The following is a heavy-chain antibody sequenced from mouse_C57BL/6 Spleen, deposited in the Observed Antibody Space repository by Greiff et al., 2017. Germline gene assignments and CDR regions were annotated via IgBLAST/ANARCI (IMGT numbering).Heavy chain of an antibody. CDR3: ARKNDDFSYYYAMDY. V-gene: IGHV5-17*01. J-gene: IGHJ4*01. D-gene: IGHD2-3*01. CDR1: GFTFSDYG. Sequence: DVQLVESGGGLVKPGGSLKLSCAASGFTFSDYGMHWVRQAPEKGLEWVAYISSGSSTLYYADKVKGRFTLSRDNAKNTLFLQMTRLRSEDTAMYYCARKNDDFSYYYAMDYWGQGTSVTVSS. CDR2: ISSGSSTL.